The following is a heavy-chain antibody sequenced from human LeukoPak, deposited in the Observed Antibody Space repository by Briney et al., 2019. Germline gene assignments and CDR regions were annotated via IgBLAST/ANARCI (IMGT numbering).Heavy chain of an antibody. CDR2: IYSGGST. J-gene: IGHJ3*02. D-gene: IGHD2-2*01. Sequence: GGSLRLSCAASGFTVSSNYMSWVRQAPGKGLEWVSVIYSGGSTYYADSVKGRFTISRDNSKNTLYLQMNSLRAEDTAVYYCAKTMASIVVVPADAFDIWGQGTMVTVSS. V-gene: IGHV3-53*01. CDR1: GFTVSSNY. CDR3: AKTMASIVVVPADAFDI.